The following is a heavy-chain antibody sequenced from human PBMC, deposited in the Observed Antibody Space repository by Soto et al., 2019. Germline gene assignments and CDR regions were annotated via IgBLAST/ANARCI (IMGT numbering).Heavy chain of an antibody. CDR2: IIPIFGTA. Sequence: QVQLVQSGAEVKKPGSSVKVSCKGSGGTFSSYAISWVRQAPGQGLEWMGGIIPIFGTANYAQKFQGRVTITADESTSTAYMELSSLRSEDTAVYYCARAPSGYSSSLSWFDPWGQGTLVTVSS. D-gene: IGHD6-13*01. V-gene: IGHV1-69*01. J-gene: IGHJ5*02. CDR3: ARAPSGYSSSLSWFDP. CDR1: GGTFSSYA.